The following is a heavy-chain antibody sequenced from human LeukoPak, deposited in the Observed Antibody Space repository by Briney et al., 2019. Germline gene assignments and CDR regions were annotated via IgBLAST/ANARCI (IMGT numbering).Heavy chain of an antibody. CDR3: ARVRCSGGSCPFDY. CDR1: GGSMNNYF. V-gene: IGHV4-59*01. Sequence: SETLSLTCTVSGGSMNNYFWALIRQPPGKGLDWIGYIHYSGDTNYNPSLKSRVTISVDTSKNQFSLKLTSVTAADTAVYYCARVRCSGGSCPFDYWGQGTTVTVSS. D-gene: IGHD2-15*01. J-gene: IGHJ4*02. CDR2: IHYSGDT.